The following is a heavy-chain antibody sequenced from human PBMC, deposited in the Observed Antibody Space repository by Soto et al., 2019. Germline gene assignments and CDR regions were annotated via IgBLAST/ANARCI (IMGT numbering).Heavy chain of an antibody. D-gene: IGHD1-26*01. CDR3: ARDQGGYFDY. J-gene: IGHJ4*02. Sequence: QVQLVESGGGVVQPGRSLRLSCAASGFTFSSYGMHWVRQAPGKGLEWVAGIWYDGSNKYYADSVKGRFTISRDNSKNTLYLQMNSLRAEDTAVYYCARDQGGYFDYWGQGTLVTVSS. CDR2: IWYDGSNK. CDR1: GFTFSSYG. V-gene: IGHV3-33*01.